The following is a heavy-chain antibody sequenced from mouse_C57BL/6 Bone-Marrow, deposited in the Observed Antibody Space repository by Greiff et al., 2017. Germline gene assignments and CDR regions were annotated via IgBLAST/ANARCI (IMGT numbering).Heavy chain of an antibody. Sequence: QLKQSGPELVKPGASVKISCKASGYTFTDYYINWVKQRPGQGLEWIGWIFPGSGSTYYNEKFKGKATLTVDKSSSTAYMLLSSLTSEDSAVYFCAREGTTVVGGYFDVWGTGTTVTVSS. CDR1: GYTFTDYY. D-gene: IGHD1-1*01. V-gene: IGHV1-75*01. CDR3: AREGTTVVGGYFDV. J-gene: IGHJ1*03. CDR2: IFPGSGST.